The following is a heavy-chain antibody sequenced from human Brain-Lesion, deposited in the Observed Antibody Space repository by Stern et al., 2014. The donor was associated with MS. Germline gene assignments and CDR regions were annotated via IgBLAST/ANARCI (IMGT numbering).Heavy chain of an antibody. Sequence: EMQLVESGGGLVQPGGSLRLSCAASGFTFSNYWMHWVRQAPGKGLVWVSRVNKEGRRTSYADSVKGRFTMSRDNAKNTLYLQMNSLRVEDTAIYYCARGERWFDSWGQGTLVTVSS. CDR1: GFTFSNYW. CDR2: VNKEGRRT. D-gene: IGHD3-10*01. V-gene: IGHV3-74*02. J-gene: IGHJ5*01. CDR3: ARGERWFDS.